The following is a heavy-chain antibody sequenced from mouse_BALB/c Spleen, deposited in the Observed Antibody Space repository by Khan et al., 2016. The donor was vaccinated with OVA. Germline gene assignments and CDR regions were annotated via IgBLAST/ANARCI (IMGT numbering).Heavy chain of an antibody. CDR1: GYTFTTAG. CDR2: INTHSGVP. Sequence: LVKCGPELKKPGETVRISCKASGYTFTTAGMQWVQKMPGKGLKWIGWINTHSGVPKYAEDFKGRFAFSLETSASTAYLQITNLKNEDTATYFCASGYGYGWYFDVWGAGTTVTVSS. V-gene: IGHV9-4*02. CDR3: ASGYGYGWYFDV. D-gene: IGHD2-2*01. J-gene: IGHJ1*01.